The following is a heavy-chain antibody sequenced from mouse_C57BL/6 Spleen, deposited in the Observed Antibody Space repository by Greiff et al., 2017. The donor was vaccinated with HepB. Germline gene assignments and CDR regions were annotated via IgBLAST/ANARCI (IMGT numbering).Heavy chain of an antibody. J-gene: IGHJ2*01. D-gene: IGHD1-3*01. CDR3: TRDHSGGLDY. CDR2: IDPETGGT. Sequence: VKLQESGAELVRPGASVTLSCKASGYTFTDYEMHWVKQTPVHGLEWIGAIDPETGGTAYNQKFKGKAILTADKSSSTAYMELRSLTSEDSAVYYCTRDHSGGLDYWGQGTTLTVSS. CDR1: GYTFTDYE. V-gene: IGHV1-15*01.